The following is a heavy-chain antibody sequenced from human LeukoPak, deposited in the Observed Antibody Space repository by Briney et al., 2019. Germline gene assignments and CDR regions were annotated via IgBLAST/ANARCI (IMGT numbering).Heavy chain of an antibody. V-gene: IGHV3-33*01. CDR3: ARESAGSLGALDY. J-gene: IGHJ4*02. D-gene: IGHD1-26*01. CDR2: TWYDGSNK. CDR1: GFTFSSYG. Sequence: GGSLRLSCAASGFTFSSYGMHWVRQAPGKGLEWVAVTWYDGSNKYYADSVKGRFTISRDHSKNTLYLEMNSLRAEDTAVYYCARESAGSLGALDYWGQGTLVTVSS.